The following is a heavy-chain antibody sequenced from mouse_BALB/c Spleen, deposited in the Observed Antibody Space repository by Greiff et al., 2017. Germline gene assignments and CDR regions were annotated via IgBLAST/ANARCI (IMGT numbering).Heavy chain of an antibody. J-gene: IGHJ2*01. Sequence: EVQLQQSGAELVRPGALVKLSCKASGFNIKDYYMHWVKQRPEQGLEWIGWIDPENGNTIYDPKFQGKASITADTSSNTAYLQLSSLTSEDTAVYYCARWDYGRYFDYWGQGTTLTVSS. V-gene: IGHV14-1*02. CDR3: ARWDYGRYFDY. CDR2: IDPENGNT. CDR1: GFNIKDYY. D-gene: IGHD1-1*01.